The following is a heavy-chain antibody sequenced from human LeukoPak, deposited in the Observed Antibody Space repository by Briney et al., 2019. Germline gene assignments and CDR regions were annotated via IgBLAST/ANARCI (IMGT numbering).Heavy chain of an antibody. V-gene: IGHV1-8*01. J-gene: IGHJ4*02. CDR1: GYTFTSYD. CDR2: MNPNSGNT. CDR3: ASRIAAAGTDDY. D-gene: IGHD6-13*01. Sequence: ASVKVSCKASGYTFTSYDINWVRQATGQGLEWMGWMNPNSGNTGYAQKFRGRVTMTRSTSISTAYMELSSLRSEDTAVYYCASRIAAAGTDDYRGQGTLVTVSS.